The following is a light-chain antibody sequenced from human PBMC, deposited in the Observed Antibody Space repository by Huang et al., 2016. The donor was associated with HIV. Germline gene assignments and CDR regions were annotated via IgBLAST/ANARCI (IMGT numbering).Light chain of an antibody. V-gene: IGKV1-39*01. CDR1: QSISSY. CDR2: AAS. J-gene: IGKJ4*01. Sequence: DIQMTQSPSSLSASVGDRVTITCRASQSISSYLNWYQQKPGKAPMLLSYAASSLQSGVPSRFSGSGSGTDFTLTISSLQPEDFATYYCQQSYSTLTFGGGTKVEIK. CDR3: QQSYSTLT.